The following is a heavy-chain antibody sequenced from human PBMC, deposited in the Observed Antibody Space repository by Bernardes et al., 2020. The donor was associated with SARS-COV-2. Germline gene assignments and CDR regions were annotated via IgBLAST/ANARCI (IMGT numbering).Heavy chain of an antibody. CDR1: GGSINNYY. CDR2: IYSTGST. V-gene: IGHV4-4*07. CDR3: ARDKSLRFLEWLRDSYYYGMDV. Sequence: SETLSLTCSVSGGSINNYYWSWIRQPAGPGLEWIGRIYSTGSTHFNPSLKSRVTMSVDTSKNQISLKLSSVSAADTAMYYCARDKSLRFLEWLRDSYYYGMDVWGQGTTVTVSS. J-gene: IGHJ6*02. D-gene: IGHD3-3*01.